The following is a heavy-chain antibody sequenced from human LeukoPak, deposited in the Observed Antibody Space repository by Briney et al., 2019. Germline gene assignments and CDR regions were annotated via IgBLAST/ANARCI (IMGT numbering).Heavy chain of an antibody. V-gene: IGHV1-2*06. J-gene: IGHJ4*02. CDR2: INPNSGDT. CDR3: ARGTTTIIDY. Sequence: GASVKVSCKTSGYTFTGYYMQWVRQAPGRGLEWMGRINPNSGDTNYAQKFQGRVTMTRDTSISTAYMELSRLRSDDTAVYFCARGTTTIIDYWGQGTLVTVSS. D-gene: IGHD1-26*01. CDR1: GYTFTGYY.